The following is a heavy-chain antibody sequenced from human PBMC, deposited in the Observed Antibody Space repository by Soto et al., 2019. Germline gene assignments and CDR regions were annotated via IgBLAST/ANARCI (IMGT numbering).Heavy chain of an antibody. CDR1: GFTFTDYA. D-gene: IGHD1-1*01. CDR2: VTASGDIT. V-gene: IGHV3-23*01. J-gene: IGHJ4*02. Sequence: EVQLLVSGGGLVQPGGSLRLSCAASGFTFTDYAISWVRQAPGKGLEWVSSVTASGDITYYADSVKGRFTISRDNSKRTLHLQMNSLRADDTALCYCAKYLRAYTLPTDNSFDYWGQGTLVTVSS. CDR3: AKYLRAYTLPTDNSFDY.